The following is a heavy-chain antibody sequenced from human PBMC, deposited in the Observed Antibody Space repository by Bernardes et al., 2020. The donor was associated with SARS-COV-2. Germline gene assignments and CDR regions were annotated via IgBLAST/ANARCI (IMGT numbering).Heavy chain of an antibody. CDR1: GYNFIRYW. V-gene: IGHV5-51*01. CDR3: ARRQSSFYGSGIVPHTVFDL. Sequence: GASLKISRKSSGYNFIRYWIGWVCPMPGGRLECMGILYPGDSDTRYNPSFVGHVTISADKSFNTAYLQWNSLKASDTAIYYCARRQSSFYGSGIVPHTVFDLWGRGTLVTVSS. D-gene: IGHD3-10*01. CDR2: LYPGDSDT. J-gene: IGHJ2*01.